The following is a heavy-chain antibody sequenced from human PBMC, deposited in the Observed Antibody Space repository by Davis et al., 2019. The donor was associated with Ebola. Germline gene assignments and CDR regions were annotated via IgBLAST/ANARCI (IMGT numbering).Heavy chain of an antibody. CDR3: AKGGRWDSSPFDY. CDR1: GYTFTNYY. J-gene: IGHJ4*02. CDR2: INPNDGRT. D-gene: IGHD3-22*01. Sequence: ASVKVSCKASGYTFTNYYMHWVRQAPGQGLEWMGMINPNDGRTIYAQKFQGRVTVTRDTSTTTVYMDLSSLRSDDTAVYYCAKGGRWDSSPFDYWGQGTLVTVSS. V-gene: IGHV1-46*01.